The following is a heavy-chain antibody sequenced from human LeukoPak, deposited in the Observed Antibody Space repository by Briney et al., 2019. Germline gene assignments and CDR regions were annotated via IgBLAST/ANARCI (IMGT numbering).Heavy chain of an antibody. V-gene: IGHV4-59*11. CDR3: ERDRRKNWFDP. CDR2: IYYSGST. CDR1: GGSTSSHY. J-gene: IGHJ5*02. Sequence: SETLSLTCTVSGGSTSSHYSSWIRQPPGKGLEWIGYIYYSGSTNYNPSLKSRVTISVDTSKNQFSLKLSSVTAADTAVYYCERDRRKNWFDPWGQGTLVTVSS.